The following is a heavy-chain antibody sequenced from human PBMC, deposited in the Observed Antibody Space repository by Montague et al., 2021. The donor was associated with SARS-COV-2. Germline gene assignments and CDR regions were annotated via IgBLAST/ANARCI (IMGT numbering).Heavy chain of an antibody. Sequence: ETLSLTCRVSGDSISTSIWWTWVRQTPGKGLEWIGEIIHSGTIXXNHSLESRVSISVDKSNNQFSLRLSSLIAADTAVYYCSTLSRRTAAGTRDYFGLDVWGQGTTGVVSS. CDR2: IIHSGTI. CDR1: GDSISTSIW. D-gene: IGHD6-13*01. J-gene: IGHJ6*02. V-gene: IGHV4-4*02. CDR3: STLSRRTAAGTRDYFGLDV.